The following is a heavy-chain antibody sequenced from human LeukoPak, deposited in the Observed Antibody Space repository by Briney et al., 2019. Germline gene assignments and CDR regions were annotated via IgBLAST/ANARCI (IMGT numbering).Heavy chain of an antibody. CDR2: ISYDGSNK. D-gene: IGHD3-22*01. CDR1: GFTFSSYA. Sequence: GRSLRLSCAASGFTFSSYAMHWVRQAPGKGLEWVAVISYDGSNKYYADSVKGRFTISRDNSKNTLYLQMNSLRAEDTAVYYCAKRGAFGDDSSGGETLGAFDIWGQGTMVTVSS. J-gene: IGHJ3*02. V-gene: IGHV3-30-3*02. CDR3: AKRGAFGDDSSGGETLGAFDI.